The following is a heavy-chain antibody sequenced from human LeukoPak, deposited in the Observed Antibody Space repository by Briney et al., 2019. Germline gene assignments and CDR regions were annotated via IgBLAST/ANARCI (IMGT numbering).Heavy chain of an antibody. D-gene: IGHD7-27*01. CDR3: ARGRAWVQNWVALDP. V-gene: IGHV3-66*02. J-gene: IGHJ5*02. CDR2: IYGDGTT. CDR1: GFTVSNYY. Sequence: GGSLRLSCAASGFTVSNYYMAWIRQAPGKGLEWVSLIYGDGTTFYTASVKGRFTISRDNFENTLYLQTNSLRPEDSALYYCARGRAWVQNWVALDPWGQGTLVTVSS.